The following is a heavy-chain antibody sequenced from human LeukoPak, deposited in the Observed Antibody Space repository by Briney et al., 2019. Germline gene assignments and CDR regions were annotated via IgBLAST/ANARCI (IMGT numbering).Heavy chain of an antibody. V-gene: IGHV1-2*02. J-gene: IGHJ4*02. CDR3: ARDKGVAYCGGDCYCGGVEI. CDR1: RYTFTDYY. D-gene: IGHD2-21*01. Sequence: GASVKVSCKASRYTFTDYYIHWVRQAPGQGLEWMGWINPNRGGANYAQKFQGRVTMTRDTSISTVYMELSRLRSDDTAVYYCARDKGVAYCGGDCYCGGVEIWGQGTPVTVSS. CDR2: INPNRGGA.